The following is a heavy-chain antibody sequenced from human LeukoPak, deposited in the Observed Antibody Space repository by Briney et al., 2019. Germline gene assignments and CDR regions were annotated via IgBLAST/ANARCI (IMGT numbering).Heavy chain of an antibody. CDR3: ATTNDGGGYQWGDFFDF. V-gene: IGHV1-69*04. D-gene: IGHD3-22*01. J-gene: IGHJ4*02. CDR2: IIPNLGTT. Sequence: SVKVSRKASGGTSNSHAISWVRQAPGQGLEWMGRIIPNLGTTNRAQIFQDRVTLTADKSTNTAYMELTSLTSDDTAVYYCATTNDGGGYQWGDFFDFWGQGTLVTVSS. CDR1: GGTSNSHA.